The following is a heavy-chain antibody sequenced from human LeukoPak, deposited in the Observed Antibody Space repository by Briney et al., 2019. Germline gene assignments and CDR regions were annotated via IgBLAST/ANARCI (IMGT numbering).Heavy chain of an antibody. CDR1: GFTFSSYA. CDR3: ARDGEDYYDRRGYLEY. D-gene: IGHD3-22*01. CDR2: ISYDGSNK. V-gene: IGHV3-30-3*01. Sequence: GGSLRLSCAASGFTFSSYAMHWVRQAPGKGLEWVTVISYDGSNKYYADSVKGRFTISRDNSKNTLYLQMNSLRAEDTAVYYCARDGEDYYDRRGYLEYWGQETLVTVSS. J-gene: IGHJ4*02.